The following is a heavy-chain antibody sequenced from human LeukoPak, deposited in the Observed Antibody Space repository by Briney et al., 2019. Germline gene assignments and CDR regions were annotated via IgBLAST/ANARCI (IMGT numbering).Heavy chain of an antibody. CDR2: IYHSGST. D-gene: IGHD2-2*01. J-gene: IGHJ4*02. CDR3: AKGYCRGNSCYDDRGAFDY. V-gene: IGHV4-39*07. CDR1: GGSISSSSYY. Sequence: PSETLSLTCTVSGGSISSSSYYWGWVRQPPGKGLQRIGSIYHSGSTYYNPSLKSRVTISVDTSKNQFSLKLSSVTAADTAVYYCAKGYCRGNSCYDDRGAFDYWGQGTLVTVSS.